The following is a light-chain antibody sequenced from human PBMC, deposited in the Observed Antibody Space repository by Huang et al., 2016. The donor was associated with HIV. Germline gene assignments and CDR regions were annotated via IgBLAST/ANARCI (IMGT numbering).Light chain of an antibody. Sequence: EIVMTQSPATLSVSPGERATLPCRASQSVSTNLAWYQHKPGQAPRLLIYGASTRATGIPARCSGSGSGTEFTLTISSLQSEDFAVYYCQQYNNWPPYTFGQGTKLEIK. J-gene: IGKJ2*01. CDR1: QSVSTN. V-gene: IGKV3-15*01. CDR3: QQYNNWPPYT. CDR2: GAS.